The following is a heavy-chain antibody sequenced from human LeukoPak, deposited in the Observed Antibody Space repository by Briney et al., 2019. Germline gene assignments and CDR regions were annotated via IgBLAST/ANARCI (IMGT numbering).Heavy chain of an antibody. CDR3: ARDLGDRSRAYFAYDY. J-gene: IGHJ4*02. V-gene: IGHV4-61*02. CDR2: IYSTGST. Sequence: SETLSLTCTVSGGSISSGSYYWSWIRQPAGKGLEWIGRIYSTGSTNYNPSLKSRVSMSVDTSKNQFSLKLTSVTAADTAVYYCARDLGDRSRAYFAYDYWGQGTLVTVSS. CDR1: GGSISSGSYY. D-gene: IGHD3-16*01.